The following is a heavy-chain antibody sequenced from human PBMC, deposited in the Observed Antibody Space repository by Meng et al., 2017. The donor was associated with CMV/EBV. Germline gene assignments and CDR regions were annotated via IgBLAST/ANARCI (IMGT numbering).Heavy chain of an antibody. V-gene: IGHV1-69*05. CDR2: IIPIFGTA. CDR1: GGTFSSYA. Sequence: SVKVSCKAAGGTFSSYAISWVRHAPGQGLEWMGWIIPIFGTANYAQKFQGRVTITTDESTSTAYMELSSLRSEDTAVYYCARGQSRIVVPAAGVDYYYGMDVWGQGTTVTVSS. CDR3: ARGQSRIVVPAAGVDYYYGMDV. D-gene: IGHD2-2*01. J-gene: IGHJ6*02.